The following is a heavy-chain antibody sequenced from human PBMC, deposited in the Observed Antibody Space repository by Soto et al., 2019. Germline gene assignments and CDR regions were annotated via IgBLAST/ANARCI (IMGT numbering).Heavy chain of an antibody. CDR1: GGIFTRYD. V-gene: IGHV1-69*01. J-gene: IGHJ4*02. CDR2: IITIFDTA. CDR3: AINEGRDVSNFDY. Sequence: QVQLVQSGAEVKKPGSSVKVSCKASGGIFTRYDIRWVRQAPGQGLEWMGAIITIFDTANYAQKFQGRLTITADATTSSAYMELSSLSSEDTAIYYCAINEGRDVSNFDYWGQGTLVTVSS. D-gene: IGHD2-15*01.